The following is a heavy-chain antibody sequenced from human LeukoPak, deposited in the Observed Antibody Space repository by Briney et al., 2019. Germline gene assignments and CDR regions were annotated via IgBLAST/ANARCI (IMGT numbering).Heavy chain of an antibody. CDR1: GFTFDDYA. D-gene: IGHD2-2*01. CDR3: ARGSYASG. Sequence: GGSLRLSCAASGFTFDDYAMHWVRQAPGKGLEWVSGISWNSGSIGYADSVKGRFTISRDNAKNSLYLQMNSLRAEDTALYYCARGSYASGWGQGTMVTVSS. J-gene: IGHJ3*01. CDR2: ISWNSGSI. V-gene: IGHV3-9*01.